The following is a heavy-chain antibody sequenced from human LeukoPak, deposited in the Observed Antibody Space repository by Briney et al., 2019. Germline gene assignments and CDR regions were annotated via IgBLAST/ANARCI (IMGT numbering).Heavy chain of an antibody. CDR2: IYYSGST. CDR1: GGSISSYY. J-gene: IGHJ6*02. CDR3: ARSGYNVFPYYYGMDV. Sequence: SETLSLTCTVSGGSISSYYWSWIRQPPGKGLEWIGYIYYSGSTNYNPSPKSRVTISVDTSKNQFSLKLSSVTAADTAVYYCARSGYNVFPYYYGMDVWGQGTTVTVSS. V-gene: IGHV4-59*08. D-gene: IGHD5-24*01.